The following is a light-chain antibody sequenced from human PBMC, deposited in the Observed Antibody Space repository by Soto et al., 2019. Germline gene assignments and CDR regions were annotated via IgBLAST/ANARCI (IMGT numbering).Light chain of an antibody. J-gene: IGKJ5*01. V-gene: IGKV3-11*01. CDR2: DAY. Sequence: QSAAAVPVSKGERATLSCRASQSVGSNLAWFQQKPGQAPRLLIYDAYNRATGIPPRFSGSGSGTDFTLTISSLEPEDSALYYCQHPPIWPIPFAQRTLPAIK. CDR3: QHPPIWPIP. CDR1: QSVGSN.